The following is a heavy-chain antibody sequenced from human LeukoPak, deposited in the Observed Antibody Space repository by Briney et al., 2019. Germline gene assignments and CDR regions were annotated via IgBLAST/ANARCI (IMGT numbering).Heavy chain of an antibody. CDR1: GFTFSTYA. V-gene: IGHV3-23*01. CDR3: AKDGRVRNGVELDS. Sequence: GGSLRLSCATSGFTFSTYAMSWVRQAPGKGLEWVSALSGSGGFTYYADSVKGRFTISRDNSKNTLYLQMNSLRAEDTAVYYCAKDGRVRNGVELDSWGQGTLVTVSS. CDR2: LSGSGGFT. D-gene: IGHD1-26*01. J-gene: IGHJ4*02.